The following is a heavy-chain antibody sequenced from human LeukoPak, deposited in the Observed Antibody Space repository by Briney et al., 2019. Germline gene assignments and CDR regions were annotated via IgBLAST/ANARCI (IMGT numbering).Heavy chain of an antibody. J-gene: IGHJ3*02. CDR1: GGSISSGGYS. Sequence: PSETLSLTCAVSGGSISSGGYSWSWIRQPPGKGLEWIGYIYHSGSTYYNPSLKSRVTISVDRSKNQFSLKLSSVTAADTAVYYCARYAYYDSSGNRFDIWGQGTMVTVSS. CDR3: ARYAYYDSSGNRFDI. V-gene: IGHV4-30-2*01. CDR2: IYHSGST. D-gene: IGHD3-22*01.